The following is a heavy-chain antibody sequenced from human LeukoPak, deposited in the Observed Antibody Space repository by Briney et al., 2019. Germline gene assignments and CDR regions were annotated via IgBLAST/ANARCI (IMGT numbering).Heavy chain of an antibody. J-gene: IGHJ6*03. Sequence: GGSLRLSCAASGFTFSSYAMSWVRQAPGKGLEWVSAISGSGGSTYYADSVKGRFTISRDNSKNTLYLQMNSLRAEDTAVYYCEKRKDYGDYPAPPSYYYYMDVWGKGTTVTVSS. CDR1: GFTFSSYA. D-gene: IGHD4-17*01. CDR3: EKRKDYGDYPAPPSYYYYMDV. V-gene: IGHV3-23*01. CDR2: ISGSGGST.